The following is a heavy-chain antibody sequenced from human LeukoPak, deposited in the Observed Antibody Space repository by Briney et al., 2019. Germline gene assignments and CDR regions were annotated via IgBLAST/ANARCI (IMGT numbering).Heavy chain of an antibody. CDR2: LNPYSGGT. V-gene: IGHV1-2*02. CDR3: ARALTRYSTAWYGY. CDR1: XFKXXX. Sequence: XFKXXXIHWVRQAPGQGLEWMGWLNPYSGGTNYAQKFQGRVTLTRDTSITTAYMDLSSLTSDDTALYYCARALTRYSTAWYGYWGQGTLVTVSS. D-gene: IGHD6-19*01. J-gene: IGHJ4*02.